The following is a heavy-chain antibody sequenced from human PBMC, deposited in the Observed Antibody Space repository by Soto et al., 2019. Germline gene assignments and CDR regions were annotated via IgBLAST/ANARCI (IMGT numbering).Heavy chain of an antibody. Sequence: QVQLQQWGAGLLKPSETLSLTCAVYGGSFSGYYWSWIRQPPGKGLEWIGEINHSGSTNDNPSLKSRVTISVDTSKNQFSLKLSSVTAADTAVYYCARDSGVGSSWYYFDYWGQGTLVTVSS. CDR2: INHSGST. CDR1: GGSFSGYY. D-gene: IGHD6-13*01. J-gene: IGHJ4*02. V-gene: IGHV4-34*01. CDR3: ARDSGVGSSWYYFDY.